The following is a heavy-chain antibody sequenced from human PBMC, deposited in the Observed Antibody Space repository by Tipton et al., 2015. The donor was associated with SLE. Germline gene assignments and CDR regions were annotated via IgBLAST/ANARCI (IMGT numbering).Heavy chain of an antibody. V-gene: IGHV4-39*01. D-gene: IGHD3-3*01. J-gene: IGHJ3*02. CDR2: IYYSGSP. Sequence: TLSLTCSVSGGSITNSNYFWGWIRQPPGKGLEWIGNIYYSGSPYYNPSLKSRVTISVDTSKNQFSLKLSSVTAADTAVYYCARHAFGSSFDAFDIWGQGTMVTVSS. CDR1: GGSITNSNYF. CDR3: ARHAFGSSFDAFDI.